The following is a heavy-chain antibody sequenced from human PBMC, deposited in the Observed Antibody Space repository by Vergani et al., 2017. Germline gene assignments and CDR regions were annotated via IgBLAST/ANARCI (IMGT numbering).Heavy chain of an antibody. CDR1: GGSFSGYY. V-gene: IGHV4-34*01. D-gene: IGHD3-22*01. CDR3: ASDYYDSSGYGGY. Sequence: QVQLQQWGAGLLKPSETLSLTCAVYGGSFSGYYWSWIRQPPGKGLEWIGEINHSGSTNYNPSLKSRVTISVDTSKNQFSLKLSSVTAADTAVYYCASDYYDSSGYGGYWGQGTLVTVSS. CDR2: INHSGST. J-gene: IGHJ4*02.